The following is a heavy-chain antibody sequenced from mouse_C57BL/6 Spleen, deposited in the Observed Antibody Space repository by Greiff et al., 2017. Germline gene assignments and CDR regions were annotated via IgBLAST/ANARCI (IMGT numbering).Heavy chain of an antibody. CDR1: GYSFTGYY. Sequence: EVKLVESGPELVKPGASVKISCKASGYSFTGYYMNWVKQSPEKSLEWIGEINPSTGGTTYNQKFKAKATLTVDKSSSTAYMQLKSLTSEDSAVYYCARDGYPYYYAMDYWGQGTSVTVSS. CDR2: INPSTGGT. V-gene: IGHV1-42*01. CDR3: ARDGYPYYYAMDY. D-gene: IGHD2-3*01. J-gene: IGHJ4*01.